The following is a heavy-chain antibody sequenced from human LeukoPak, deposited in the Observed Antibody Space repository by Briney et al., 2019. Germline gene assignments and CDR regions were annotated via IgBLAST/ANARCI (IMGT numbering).Heavy chain of an antibody. V-gene: IGHV3-9*01. CDR3: ARVVPHPIHGG. D-gene: IGHD3-16*01. CDR2: ISWSSGSI. CDR1: GITFDDYA. Sequence: PGRSLRLSCAASGITFDDYARHGVQQAAGKGLEWVSGISWSSGSIGYADSVKGRFTISSDNSKNTLYLQMNSLRAEDTAVYYCARVVPHPIHGGWGQGTLVTVSS. J-gene: IGHJ4*02.